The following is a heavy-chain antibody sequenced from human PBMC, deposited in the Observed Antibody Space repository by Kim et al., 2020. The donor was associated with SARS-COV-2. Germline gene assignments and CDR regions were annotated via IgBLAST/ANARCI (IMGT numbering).Heavy chain of an antibody. CDR2: ISSSGSTI. V-gene: IGHV3-48*03. D-gene: IGHD3-3*01. CDR1: GFTFSSYE. J-gene: IGHJ4*02. Sequence: GGSLRLSCAASGFTFSSYEMNWARQAPGKGLEWVSYISSSGSTIYYADSVKGRFTISRDNAKNSLYLQMNSLRAEDTAVYYCARKLHTIFGVVAFFDYWGQGTLVTVSS. CDR3: ARKLHTIFGVVAFFDY.